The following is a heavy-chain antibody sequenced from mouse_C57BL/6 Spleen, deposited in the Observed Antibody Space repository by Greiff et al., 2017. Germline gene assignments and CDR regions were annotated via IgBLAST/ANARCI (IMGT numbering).Heavy chain of an antibody. V-gene: IGHV1-61*01. Sequence: QVQLQQPGAELVRPGSSVKLSCKASGYTFTSYWMDWVKQRPGQGLEWIGNIYPSDSETHYNQKFKDKATLTVDKSSSTAYMQLSSLTSEDSAVYYCARVEPYGNYGYFDVWGTGTTVTVSS. CDR3: ARVEPYGNYGYFDV. D-gene: IGHD2-1*01. CDR2: IYPSDSET. CDR1: GYTFTSYW. J-gene: IGHJ1*03.